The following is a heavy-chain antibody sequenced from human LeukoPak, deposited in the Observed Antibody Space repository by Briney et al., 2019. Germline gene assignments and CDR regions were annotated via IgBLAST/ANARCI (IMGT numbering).Heavy chain of an antibody. CDR3: ARDYGGSSPFDY. V-gene: IGHV3-48*03. CDR1: GFTFSSYE. CDR2: ISISGSTI. D-gene: IGHD4-23*01. Sequence: GGSLRLSCAASGFTFSSYEMHWVRQAPGKGLEWVSYISISGSTIFYADSVKGRFTISRDNAKNSLYLQMNSLGDEDTAVYYCARDYGGSSPFDYWGQGTLVTVSS. J-gene: IGHJ4*02.